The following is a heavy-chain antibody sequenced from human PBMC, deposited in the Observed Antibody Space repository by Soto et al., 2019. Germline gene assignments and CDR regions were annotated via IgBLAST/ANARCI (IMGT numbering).Heavy chain of an antibody. CDR3: ARVGPPIVVVPAAQYDSFDI. V-gene: IGHV1-69*02. CDR1: GGTFSSYT. Sequence: GASVKVSCKASGGTFSSYTISWVRQAPGQGLEWMGRIIPILGIANYAQKFQGRVTITADKSTSTAYMELSSLRSEDTAVYYCARVGPPIVVVPAAQYDSFDIWGQGTMVTVSS. J-gene: IGHJ3*02. CDR2: IIPILGIA. D-gene: IGHD2-2*01.